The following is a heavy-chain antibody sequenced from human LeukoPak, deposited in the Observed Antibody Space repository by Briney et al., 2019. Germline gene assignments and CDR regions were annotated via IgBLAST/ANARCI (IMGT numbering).Heavy chain of an antibody. CDR2: INWIGGST. CDR3: ARVGTVTTPEYYFDY. V-gene: IGHV3-20*01. D-gene: IGHD4-17*01. CDR1: GYTFTSYA. J-gene: IGHJ4*02. Sequence: SCKASGYTFTSYAMSWVRQAPGKGLEWVSGINWIGGSTDYADSVKGRFTISRDNAKNSLYLQMNSLRAEDTALCHCARVGTVTTPEYYFDYWGQGTLVTVSS.